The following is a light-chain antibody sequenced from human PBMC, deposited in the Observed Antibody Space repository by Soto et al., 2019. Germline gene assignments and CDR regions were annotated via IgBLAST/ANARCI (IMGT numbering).Light chain of an antibody. CDR3: RSYTSSSPYV. CDR2: DVS. Sequence: QSALPQPAAVSGSPGQSVTISCTGTSRDVGGYNYVSWYQQHPGKAPKLMIYDVSNRPSGVSNRFSGSKSGNTASLTISGLHAEDEADYYCRSYTSSSPYVFRTGTKVTVL. J-gene: IGLJ1*01. CDR1: SRDVGGYNY. V-gene: IGLV2-14*01.